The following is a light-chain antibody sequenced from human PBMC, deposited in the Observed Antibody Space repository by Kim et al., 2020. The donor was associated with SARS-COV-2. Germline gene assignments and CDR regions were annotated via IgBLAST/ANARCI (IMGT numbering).Light chain of an antibody. J-gene: IGKJ2*01. CDR1: QSVNSIY. CDR3: QQYDDSPYT. Sequence: LSPGERVTLSCRASQSVNSIYLAWYQQKPGHAPRPVIYAASSRATGIPDRFSGSGSGTDFTLTISRLEPEDFAVYYCQQYDDSPYTFGQGTKLEI. CDR2: AAS. V-gene: IGKV3-20*01.